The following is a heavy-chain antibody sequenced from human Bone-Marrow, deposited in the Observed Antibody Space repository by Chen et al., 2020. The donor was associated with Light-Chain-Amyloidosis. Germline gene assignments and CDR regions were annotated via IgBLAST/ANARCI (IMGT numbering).Heavy chain of an antibody. V-gene: IGHV3-49*04. J-gene: IGHJ5*02. Sequence: EVQLLESGGGLIQPGGSLRLSCAASGFSFSNFAMTWVRQAPGKGLGWVGCSRSKAYGGTTEYAAAVKGRFTISRDDSKSIAYLQMNSLKTEDTAVYYCTRDGPSKARFLEWVGFDPWGQGTLVTVSS. CDR2: SRSKAYGGTT. CDR3: TRDGPSKARFLEWVGFDP. D-gene: IGHD3-3*01. CDR1: GFSFSNFA.